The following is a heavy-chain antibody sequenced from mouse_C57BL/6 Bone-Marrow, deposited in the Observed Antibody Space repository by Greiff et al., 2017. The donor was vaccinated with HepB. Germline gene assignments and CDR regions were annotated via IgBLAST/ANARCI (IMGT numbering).Heavy chain of an antibody. V-gene: IGHV1-72*01. J-gene: IGHJ3*01. CDR1: GYTFTSYW. CDR3: ARSDSSGFPAWFAY. Sequence: QVQLQQPGAELVKPGASVKLSCRASGYTFTSYWMHWVKQRPGRGLEWIGRIDPNSGGTKYNEKFKSKATLTVDKPSSTAYMQLSSLTSEDSAVYYCARSDSSGFPAWFAYWGQGTLVTVSA. CDR2: IDPNSGGT. D-gene: IGHD3-2*02.